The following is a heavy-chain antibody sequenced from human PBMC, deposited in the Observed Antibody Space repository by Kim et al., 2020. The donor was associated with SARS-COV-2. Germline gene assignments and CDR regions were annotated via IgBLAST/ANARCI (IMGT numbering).Heavy chain of an antibody. CDR3: ARAGYYYGSGSLDY. V-gene: IGHV4-34*01. D-gene: IGHD3-10*01. Sequence: PSLKSRVTISGDPSRNQFSLKLSSVTAADTAVYDCARAGYYYGSGSLDYWGQGTLVTVSS. J-gene: IGHJ4*02.